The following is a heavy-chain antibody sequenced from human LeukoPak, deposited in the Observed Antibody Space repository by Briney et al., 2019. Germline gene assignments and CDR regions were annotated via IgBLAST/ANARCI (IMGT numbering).Heavy chain of an antibody. CDR1: GFSLSSYA. Sequence: PGGSLRLSCAASGFSLSSYAMSWVRQAPGKGLEWVSAISSSDDGTYHAGSVRGRFTISRDSSKNTLYLQMNSLRAEDTAVYYCARGGFGNYYDSSGYYDAFDIWGQGTMVTVSS. V-gene: IGHV3-23*01. D-gene: IGHD3-22*01. CDR3: ARGGFGNYYDSSGYYDAFDI. J-gene: IGHJ3*02. CDR2: ISSSDDGT.